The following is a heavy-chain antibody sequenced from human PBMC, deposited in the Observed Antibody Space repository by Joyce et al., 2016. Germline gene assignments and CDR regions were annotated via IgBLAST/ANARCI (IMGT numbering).Heavy chain of an antibody. V-gene: IGHV1-69*01. D-gene: IGHD2-2*01. J-gene: IGHJ5*02. CDR2: IIPFVRTA. CDR3: TKTPTSFTIIPAAPKAGWFGP. Sequence: QVELVQSGAEVKKPGSSVKVSCKTSGDTFSNSGINWVRQAPGQGLEWMGAIIPFVRTAKYAQKFQGRVTITADESTSTAYMELSSLGSEDTAVYYCTKTPTSFTIIPAAPKAGWFGPWGQGTLVTVS. CDR1: GDTFSNSG.